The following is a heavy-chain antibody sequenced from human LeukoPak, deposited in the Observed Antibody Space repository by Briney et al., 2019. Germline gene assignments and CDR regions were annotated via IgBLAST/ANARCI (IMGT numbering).Heavy chain of an antibody. D-gene: IGHD6-19*01. J-gene: IGHJ4*02. CDR1: GFTFSNYW. CDR2: IRYDGSNK. Sequence: GGSLRLSCAASGFTFSNYWMHWVRQAPGKGLEWVAFIRYDGSNKYYADSVKGRFAISRDNSKNTLYLQMNSLRAEDTAVYYCAKARIAVAALDYWGQGTLVTVSS. V-gene: IGHV3-30*02. CDR3: AKARIAVAALDY.